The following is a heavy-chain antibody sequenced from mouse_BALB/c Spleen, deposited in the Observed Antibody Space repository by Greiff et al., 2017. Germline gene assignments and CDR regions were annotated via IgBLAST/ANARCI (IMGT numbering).Heavy chain of an antibody. D-gene: IGHD1-1*01. V-gene: IGHV3-8*02. J-gene: IGHJ3*01. CDR3: ARYTTVVDRGFAY. CDR1: GDSITSGY. CDR2: ISYSGST. Sequence: DVKLVESGPSLVKPSQTLSLTCSVTGDSITSGYWNWIRKFPGNKLEYMGYISYSGSTYYNPSLKSRISITRDTSKNQYYLQLNSVTTEDTATYYCARYTTVVDRGFAYWGQGTLVTVSA.